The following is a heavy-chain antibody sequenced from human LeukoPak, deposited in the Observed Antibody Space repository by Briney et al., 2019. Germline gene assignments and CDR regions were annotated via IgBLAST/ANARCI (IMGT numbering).Heavy chain of an antibody. Sequence: QPGGSLRLSCAASGFTFSSYAMSGVRQAPGKGLEGVSAISGSGGSTYYADSAKGRFTISRDNSKNTLYLQMNSLRAEDTAVYYCAKSGRRGYCSGGSRCSGNYFDYWGQGTLVTVSS. J-gene: IGHJ4*02. CDR3: AKSGRRGYCSGGSRCSGNYFDY. D-gene: IGHD2-15*01. CDR1: GFTFSSYA. CDR2: ISGSGGST. V-gene: IGHV3-23*01.